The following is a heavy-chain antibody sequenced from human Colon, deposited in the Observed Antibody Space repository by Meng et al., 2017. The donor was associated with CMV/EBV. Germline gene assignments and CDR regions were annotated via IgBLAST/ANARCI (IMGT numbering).Heavy chain of an antibody. V-gene: IGHV3-74*01. Sequence: GGSLRLSCAASGFAFNTFWMHWVRHSPGKGLVWVSRIDPDGRDTKYADAVKGRFTISRDNARNTLHLDMISLRGEDSAVYYCGRVGDSSTARGAFDIWGQGTVVTVSS. J-gene: IGHJ3*02. D-gene: IGHD6-13*01. CDR3: GRVGDSSTARGAFDI. CDR1: GFAFNTFW. CDR2: IDPDGRDT.